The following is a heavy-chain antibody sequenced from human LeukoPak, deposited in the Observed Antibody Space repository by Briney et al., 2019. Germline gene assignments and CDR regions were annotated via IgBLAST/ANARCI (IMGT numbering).Heavy chain of an antibody. V-gene: IGHV4-59*01. CDR1: GDSISSYY. CDR2: IYYSGST. J-gene: IGHJ5*02. D-gene: IGHD3-10*01. CDR3: ARESLSDYYGSGSFSS. Sequence: SETLSLTCTVSGDSISSYYWSWIRQPPGGGLEWIGHIYYSGSTDYNPSLKSRVGILLDTSKNQVSLKLSSVTAADTAVYYCARESLSDYYGSGSFSSWSQGTLVTVSS.